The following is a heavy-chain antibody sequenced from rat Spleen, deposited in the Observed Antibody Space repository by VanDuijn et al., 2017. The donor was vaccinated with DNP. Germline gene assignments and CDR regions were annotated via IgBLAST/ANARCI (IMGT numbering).Heavy chain of an antibody. CDR2: ISYNGGSP. CDR1: GFTFSDYY. CDR3: TTSGITKGWFAY. Sequence: EVQLVESGGGPVQPGRSLKLSCAVSGFTFSDYYMAWVRQAPAKGLEWVATISYNGGSPYYRDSVKGRFTISRDNAQSTLYLQMDSLRSEDTATYYCTTSGITKGWFAYWGQGTLVTVSS. V-gene: IGHV5-20*01. J-gene: IGHJ3*01. D-gene: IGHD1-4*01.